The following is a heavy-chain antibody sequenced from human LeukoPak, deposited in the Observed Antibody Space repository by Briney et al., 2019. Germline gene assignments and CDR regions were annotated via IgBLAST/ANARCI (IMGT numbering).Heavy chain of an antibody. CDR2: INPNSGGT. CDR1: GYTFTGYY. D-gene: IGHD4-17*01. CDR3: ARFTYPVTTRVFDI. V-gene: IGHV1-2*06. J-gene: IGHJ3*02. Sequence: ASVKVSCKASGYTFTGYYMHWVRQAPGQGLEWMGRINPNSGGTNYAQKFQGRVTMTRDTSISTAYMELSSLRSEDTAVYYCARFTYPVTTRVFDIWGQGTMVTVSS.